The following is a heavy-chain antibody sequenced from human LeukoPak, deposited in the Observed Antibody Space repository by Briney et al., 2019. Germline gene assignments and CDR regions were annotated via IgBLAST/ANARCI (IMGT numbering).Heavy chain of an antibody. CDR1: GYTFTRYG. CDR2: ISTYNGNA. J-gene: IGHJ4*02. Sequence: ASVKVSCKASGYTFTRYGISWLRQAPRQGLEWMGWISTYNGNAKNAQRLQGRVTMNTDISTSTAYMELRSLRSDDTAVYYCARVHPPRYGDYVVVPPDYWGQGTLVTVSS. CDR3: ARVHPPRYGDYVVVPPDY. D-gene: IGHD4-17*01. V-gene: IGHV1-18*01.